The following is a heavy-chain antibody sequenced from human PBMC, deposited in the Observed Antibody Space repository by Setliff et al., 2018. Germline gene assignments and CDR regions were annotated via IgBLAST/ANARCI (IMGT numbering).Heavy chain of an antibody. CDR2: INAGNGNT. D-gene: IGHD3-22*01. CDR3: ARDSFFGDDYYDSSGSSHAFDI. V-gene: IGHV1-3*01. Sequence: ASVKVSCKASGYTFTSYAMHWVRQAPGQRLEWMGWINAGNGNTKYSQKFQGRVTITADESTSTAYMELSSLRSEDTAVYYCARDSFFGDDYYDSSGSSHAFDIWGQGTVVTVSS. J-gene: IGHJ3*02. CDR1: GYTFTSYA.